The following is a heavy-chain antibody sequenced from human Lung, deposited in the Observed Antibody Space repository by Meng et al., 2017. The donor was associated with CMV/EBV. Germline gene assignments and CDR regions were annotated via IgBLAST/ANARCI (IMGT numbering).Heavy chain of an antibody. CDR1: GYTLTTFG. V-gene: IGHV1-18*01. Sequence: QVQLVHAGAEVKKPGASVEVSCKASGYTLTTFGINWVRQAPGQGLEWMGWINAYNGDTNYAQTLQGRVTMTTDTSTSTAYMELRSLRSDDTAVYYCARVEVGITSGDYWGQGTLVTVSS. CDR3: ARVEVGITSGDY. D-gene: IGHD1-26*01. J-gene: IGHJ4*02. CDR2: INAYNGDT.